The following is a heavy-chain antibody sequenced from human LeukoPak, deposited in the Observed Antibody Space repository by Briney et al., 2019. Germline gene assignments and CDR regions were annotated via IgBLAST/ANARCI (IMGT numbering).Heavy chain of an antibody. CDR1: GGSFSGYY. CDR2: INHSGST. J-gene: IGHJ4*02. Sequence: SETLSLTCAVYGGSFSGYYWSWIRQPPGKGLEWIGEINHSGSTNYNPSLKSRVTISVDTSKNQFSLKLSSVTAADTAVYYCARGRIAAAGAFRFSLWGQGTLVTVS. V-gene: IGHV4-34*01. D-gene: IGHD6-13*01. CDR3: ARGRIAAAGAFRFSL.